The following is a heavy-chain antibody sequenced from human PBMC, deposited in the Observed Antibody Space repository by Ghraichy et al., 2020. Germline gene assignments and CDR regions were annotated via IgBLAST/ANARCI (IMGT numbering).Heavy chain of an antibody. Sequence: SGPTLVKPTQTLTLTCTFSGFSLSTSGVGVGWIRQPPGKALEWLALIYWNDDKRYSPSLKSRLTITKDTSKNQVVLTMTNMDPVDTATYYCAHSPPNKEDDYGDFSFDYWGQGTLVTVSS. CDR2: IYWNDDK. CDR1: GFSLSTSGVG. CDR3: AHSPPNKEDDYGDFSFDY. J-gene: IGHJ4*02. V-gene: IGHV2-5*01. D-gene: IGHD4-17*01.